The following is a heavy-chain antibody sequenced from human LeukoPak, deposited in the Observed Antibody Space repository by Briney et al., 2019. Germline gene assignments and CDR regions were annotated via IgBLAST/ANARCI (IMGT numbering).Heavy chain of an antibody. V-gene: IGHV3-21*01. CDR3: ARGPSGSYSNFDY. Sequence: GGSLRLSCEASGFTFSSYSMNWVRQAPGKGLEWVSSISSSSSYIYYADSVKGRFTISRDNAKNSLYLQMNSLRAEDTAVYYCARGPSGSYSNFDYWGQGTLVTVSS. CDR2: ISSSSSYI. D-gene: IGHD1-26*01. J-gene: IGHJ4*02. CDR1: GFTFSSYS.